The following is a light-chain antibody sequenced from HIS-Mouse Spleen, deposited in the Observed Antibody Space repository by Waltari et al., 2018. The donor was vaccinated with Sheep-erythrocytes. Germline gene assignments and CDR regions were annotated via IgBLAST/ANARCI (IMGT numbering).Light chain of an antibody. CDR1: SSDVGGYNY. CDR2: DVS. Sequence: QSALTQPASVSGSPGQSITISCTGTSSDVGGYNYVSWYQQHPGKAPKLMIYDVSNRASGVSIRCSGSKSGTTASLTISGLQAEDEADYYCCSYTSSSTLVVFGGGTKLTVL. CDR3: CSYTSSSTLVV. V-gene: IGLV2-14*03. J-gene: IGLJ2*01.